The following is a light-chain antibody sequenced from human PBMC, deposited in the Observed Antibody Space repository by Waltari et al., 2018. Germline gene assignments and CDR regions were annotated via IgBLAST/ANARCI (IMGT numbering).Light chain of an antibody. Sequence: EIVLTQSPGTLSLSPGERVTLSCRAGQSVSRNYLAWYQQRPGQAPRFLIYGASRRATGIPDRFSGSVSGTDFTLTISRLELEDFGVYYCQHYDTSAPLTFGGGSKVEIK. J-gene: IGKJ4*01. CDR1: QSVSRNY. CDR2: GAS. CDR3: QHYDTSAPLT. V-gene: IGKV3-20*01.